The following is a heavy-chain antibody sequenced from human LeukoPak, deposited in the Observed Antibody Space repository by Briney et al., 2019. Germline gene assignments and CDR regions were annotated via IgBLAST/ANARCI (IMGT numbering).Heavy chain of an antibody. D-gene: IGHD4-17*01. Sequence: QPGRSLRLSCAASGFTFSSYEMNWVRQAPGKGLEWVSYISSSGSTIYYADSVKGRFTISRDNAKNSLYLQMNSLRAEDTAVYYCARGYGDYDLTYWFDPWGQGTLVTVSS. CDR1: GFTFSSYE. V-gene: IGHV3-48*03. CDR3: ARGYGDYDLTYWFDP. CDR2: ISSSGSTI. J-gene: IGHJ5*02.